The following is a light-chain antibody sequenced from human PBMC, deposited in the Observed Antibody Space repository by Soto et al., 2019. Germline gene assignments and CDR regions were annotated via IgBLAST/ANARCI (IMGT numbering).Light chain of an antibody. V-gene: IGLV2-14*01. Sequence: QSVPTQPASVSGSPGQSITISCTGTNSDFGGYNHVSWYQQHPGKAPKLIIYDVNIRPSGISSRFSGSKSGNTASLTISGLQAEDEADYYCSSYTTSSVVFGGGTKVTVL. CDR3: SSYTTSSVV. CDR1: NSDFGGYNH. CDR2: DVN. J-gene: IGLJ3*02.